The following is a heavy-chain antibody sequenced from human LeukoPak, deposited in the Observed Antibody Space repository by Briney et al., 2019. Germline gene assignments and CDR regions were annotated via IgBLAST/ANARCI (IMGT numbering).Heavy chain of an antibody. Sequence: PGGSLRLSCAASGFTFSNYEMNWVRQAPGKGLEWVSYISGAGGTTYYADSVKGRFTISRDNSKNTMYLQMNSLRAEDTAVYYCAKDLVATTYRDAFDTWGQGTMVTVSS. D-gene: IGHD5-12*01. J-gene: IGHJ3*02. CDR2: ISGAGGTT. V-gene: IGHV3-23*01. CDR1: GFTFSNYE. CDR3: AKDLVATTYRDAFDT.